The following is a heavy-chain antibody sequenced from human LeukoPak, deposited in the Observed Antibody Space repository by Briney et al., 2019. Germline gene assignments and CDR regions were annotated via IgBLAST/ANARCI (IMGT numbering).Heavy chain of an antibody. V-gene: IGHV3-48*03. J-gene: IGHJ6*04. D-gene: IGHD3-10*02. CDR2: ISSSGSTI. CDR1: GFTFSSYE. Sequence: GGSLRLSCAASGFTFSSYEMNWVRQAPGKGLEWDSYISSSGSTIYYSDSVKGRFTISRDNAKNSLYLQMNSLRAEDTAVYYCPELGITMIGGVWGKGTTVTISS. CDR3: PELGITMIGGV.